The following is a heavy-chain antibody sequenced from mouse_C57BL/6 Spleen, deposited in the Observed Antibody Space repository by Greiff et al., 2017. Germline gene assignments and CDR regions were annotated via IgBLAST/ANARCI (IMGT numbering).Heavy chain of an antibody. CDR3: ARRTKTWFAY. CDR1: GYTFTSYW. J-gene: IGHJ3*01. V-gene: IGHV1-50*01. Sequence: QVQLQQPGAELVKPGASVKLSCKASGYTFTSYWMQWVKQRPGQGLEWIGEIDPSDSYTNYNQKFKGKATLTVDKSSSTAYMQLSSLTSEDSAVYYCARRTKTWFAYWGQGTLVTVSA. D-gene: IGHD1-3*01. CDR2: IDPSDSYT.